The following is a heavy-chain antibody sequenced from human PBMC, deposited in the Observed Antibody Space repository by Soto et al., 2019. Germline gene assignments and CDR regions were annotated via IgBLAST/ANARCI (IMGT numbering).Heavy chain of an antibody. Sequence: SETLSLTCTLSGGSISGYYRSWIRQPPGKGLEWIGYVYYSGSTKYNPSLESRVTISVDMSNNQFSLMLTSVTAADTAVYYCAKYRRTDAEGYRLDFWGQGTLVTVSS. D-gene: IGHD5-12*01. J-gene: IGHJ4*02. CDR1: GGSISGYY. CDR3: AKYRRTDAEGYRLDF. V-gene: IGHV4-59*01. CDR2: VYYSGST.